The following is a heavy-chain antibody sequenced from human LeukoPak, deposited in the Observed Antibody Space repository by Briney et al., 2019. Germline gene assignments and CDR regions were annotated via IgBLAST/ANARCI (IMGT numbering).Heavy chain of an antibody. J-gene: IGHJ4*02. CDR1: GFTFSSYS. CDR2: ISSSSSYI. Sequence: PGGSLRLSCAASGFTFSSYSMNRVRQAPGKGLEWVSSISSSSSYIYYADSVKGRFTISRDNAKNSLYLQMNSLRAEDTAVYYCARDSPSSTSWGYWGQGTLVTVSS. CDR3: ARDSPSSTSWGY. D-gene: IGHD2-2*01. V-gene: IGHV3-21*01.